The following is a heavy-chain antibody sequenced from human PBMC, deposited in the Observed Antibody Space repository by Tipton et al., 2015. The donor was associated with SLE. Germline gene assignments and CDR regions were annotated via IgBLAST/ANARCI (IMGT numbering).Heavy chain of an antibody. J-gene: IGHJ5*02. D-gene: IGHD2-8*01. Sequence: TLSLTCVVSDDSITNNYFWGWVRQPPGRGLEWIGSIFLSGTSHYNPSLQSRVSISVDTSKNQFSLELTSVTAADTAVYYCARAMGGAIMDANHWGQGTLVTVS. V-gene: IGHV4-38-2*01. CDR1: DDSITNNYF. CDR3: ARAMGGAIMDANH. CDR2: IFLSGTS.